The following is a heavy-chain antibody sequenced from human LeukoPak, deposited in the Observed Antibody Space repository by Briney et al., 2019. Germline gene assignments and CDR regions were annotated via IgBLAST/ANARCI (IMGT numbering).Heavy chain of an antibody. J-gene: IGHJ4*02. CDR3: ARGDCSGVSCYSVDS. Sequence: ASVKVSCKASEYIFTASYIHWVRQAPRQGLEWMGWINPNIGGTSFAKKFQGRVTLTRDTSITTTYLELTGLRSDDTAVYFCARGDCSGVSCYSVDSWGQGTLVTVSS. D-gene: IGHD2-15*01. V-gene: IGHV1-2*02. CDR1: EYIFTASY. CDR2: INPNIGGT.